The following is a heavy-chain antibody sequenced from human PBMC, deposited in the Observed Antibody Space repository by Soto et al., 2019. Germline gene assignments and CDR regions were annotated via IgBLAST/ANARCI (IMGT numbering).Heavy chain of an antibody. CDR1: GDACTSDC. Sequence: ASVKVSCKAPGDACTSDCLSWVLQATGQGLEWMGVINPHGGSTKYAQKFQGRVTMTRDTSRITVYMELRSLRSDDTAIYYCARSSGGNFGIIIEGSNWFDPWGQGTLVTVS. CDR3: ARSSGGNFGIIIEGSNWFDP. D-gene: IGHD3-3*01. CDR2: INPHGGST. J-gene: IGHJ5*02. V-gene: IGHV1-46*01.